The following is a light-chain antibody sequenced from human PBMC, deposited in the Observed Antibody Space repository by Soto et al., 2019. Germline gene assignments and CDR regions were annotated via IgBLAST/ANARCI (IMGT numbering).Light chain of an antibody. CDR2: QTS. J-gene: IGKJ1*01. CDR3: YQRHSWPRT. Sequence: EIVLTQSPATLSLFPGDRVTLSCRASQNINNRLSGYQHRPGQAPRRLFYQTSISDAGFPARFSASGSGTDFTLTISDVQPEDVSLYYYYQRHSWPRTFGQGTKVDI. V-gene: IGKV3-11*01. CDR1: QNINNR.